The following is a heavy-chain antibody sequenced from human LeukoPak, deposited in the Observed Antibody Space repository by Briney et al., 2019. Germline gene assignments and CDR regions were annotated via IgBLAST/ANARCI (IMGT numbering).Heavy chain of an antibody. D-gene: IGHD2-2*01. CDR1: GFTFSDYY. CDR3: ARDRRYCSSTSCSSDAFDI. J-gene: IGHJ3*02. Sequence: PGGSLRLSCAASGFTFSDYYMSRIRQAPGKGLEWVSYISSSGSTIYYADSVKGRFTISRDNAKNSLYLQMNSLRAEDTAVYYCARDRRYCSSTSCSSDAFDIWGQGTMVTVSS. CDR2: ISSSGSTI. V-gene: IGHV3-11*04.